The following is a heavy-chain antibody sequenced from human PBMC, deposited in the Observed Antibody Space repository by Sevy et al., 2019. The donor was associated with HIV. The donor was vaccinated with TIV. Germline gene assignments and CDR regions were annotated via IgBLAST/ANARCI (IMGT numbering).Heavy chain of an antibody. J-gene: IGHJ5*02. Sequence: ASVKVSCKVSGYTLSELSMHWVRQAPGQGLEWMGWISAYNGNTNYAQKLQGRVTMTTDTSTSTAYMERRSLRSDDTAVYYCARDPQLNWFDPWGQGTLVTVSS. CDR1: GYTLSELS. V-gene: IGHV1-18*01. CDR3: ARDPQLNWFDP. CDR2: ISAYNGNT.